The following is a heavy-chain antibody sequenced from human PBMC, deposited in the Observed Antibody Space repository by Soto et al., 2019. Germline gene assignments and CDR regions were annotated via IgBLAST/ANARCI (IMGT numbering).Heavy chain of an antibody. D-gene: IGHD3-16*01. J-gene: IGHJ4*02. Sequence: VASVKVSCKASGYTFTSYYIHWVRQAPGQGLEWMGVINAGCGNTCYAQKFQGRVTMTRDTSTNTVYMEVSSLRSEDTAVYYCARLGQSVPPYYLDYWGQGPMITV. V-gene: IGHV1-46*01. CDR1: GYTFTSYY. CDR2: INAGCGNT. CDR3: ARLGQSVPPYYLDY.